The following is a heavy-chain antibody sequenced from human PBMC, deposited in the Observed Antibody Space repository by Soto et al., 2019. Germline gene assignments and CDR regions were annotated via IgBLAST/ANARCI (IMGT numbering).Heavy chain of an antibody. J-gene: IGHJ4*02. CDR1: GGYFNDNY. D-gene: IGHD3-10*01. Sequence: QVQLQQWGAGLLKPSETLSLSCAVYGGYFNDNYYTWFRQPPGKGLAWIGEISRSGTTKYIPSLKSRASISVATSKTQVSLNVTSVTAADTGVYYCASSLWCGTQVELWGQGALVTVSS. CDR2: ISRSGTT. V-gene: IGHV4-34*01. CDR3: ASSLWCGTQVEL.